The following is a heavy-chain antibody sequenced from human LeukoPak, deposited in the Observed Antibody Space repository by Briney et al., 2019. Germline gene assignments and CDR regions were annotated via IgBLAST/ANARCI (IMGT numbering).Heavy chain of an antibody. CDR2: ISGSGGST. CDR1: GFTFSSYA. CDR3: AKSGYPTFKWLVLCWFDP. D-gene: IGHD6-19*01. Sequence: PGGSLRLSCAASGFTFSSYAMSWVRQAPGKGLEWVSAISGSGGSTYYADSVKGRFTISRDNSKNTLYLQMNSLRAEDTAVYYCAKSGYPTFKWLVLCWFDPWGQGALVTVSS. J-gene: IGHJ5*02. V-gene: IGHV3-23*01.